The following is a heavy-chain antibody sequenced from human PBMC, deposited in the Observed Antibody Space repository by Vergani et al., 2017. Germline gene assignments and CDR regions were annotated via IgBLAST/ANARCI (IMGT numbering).Heavy chain of an antibody. D-gene: IGHD1-14*01. J-gene: IGHJ6*03. Sequence: QVQLVESGGGVVQPGRSLRLSCAASGFTFSSYAMHWVRQAPGKGLEWVAVISYDGSNKYYADSAKGRFTISRDNSKNTLYLQMNSLRAEDTAVYYCARGGPRVYYYMDVWGKGTTVTVSS. CDR3: ARGGPRVYYYMDV. V-gene: IGHV3-30-3*01. CDR2: ISYDGSNK. CDR1: GFTFSSYA.